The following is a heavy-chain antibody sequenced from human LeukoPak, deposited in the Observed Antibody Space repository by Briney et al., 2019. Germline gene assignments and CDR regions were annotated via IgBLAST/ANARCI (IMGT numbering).Heavy chain of an antibody. CDR2: INQDGSEK. CDR3: ASTQTFDY. Sequence: GGSLRLSCAASGFTFSNYWMSWVRQAPGKGLEWVANINQDGSEKYSVDSVKGRFTISRDNAKNSLFLQMNSLSAEDTAVYYCASTQTFDYWGQGTLVTVSS. CDR1: GFTFSNYW. J-gene: IGHJ4*02. V-gene: IGHV3-7*01.